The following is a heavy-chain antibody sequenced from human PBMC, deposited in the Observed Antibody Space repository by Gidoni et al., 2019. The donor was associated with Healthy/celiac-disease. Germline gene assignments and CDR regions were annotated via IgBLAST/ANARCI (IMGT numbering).Heavy chain of an antibody. Sequence: QVQLQESGPGLVKPSETLSLTCTVSGGSIRSSSWSWIRQPAGKGLEWIGHISTSWSTNYNPSLKSRVTMSRDTSMNQFSLRLGSVTAADTAVYYCARDDARGYSYGRFDYWGQGTLVTVSS. CDR1: GGSIRSSS. CDR3: ARDDARGYSYGRFDY. D-gene: IGHD5-18*01. V-gene: IGHV4-4*07. CDR2: ISTSWST. J-gene: IGHJ4*02.